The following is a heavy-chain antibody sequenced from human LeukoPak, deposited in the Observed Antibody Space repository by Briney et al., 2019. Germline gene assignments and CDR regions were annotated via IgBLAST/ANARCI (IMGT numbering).Heavy chain of an antibody. D-gene: IGHD3-10*01. Sequence: SETLSLTCTVSGGSISSYYWSWIRQPPGKGLEWIGYIYYSGSTNYNPSLKSRVTISVETSKNQFSLKLSSVTAADTAVYYCASTTLYYGSGTYYYYYYMDVWGKGTTVTVSS. CDR1: GGSISSYY. V-gene: IGHV4-59*08. CDR3: ASTTLYYGSGTYYYYYYMDV. CDR2: IYYSGST. J-gene: IGHJ6*03.